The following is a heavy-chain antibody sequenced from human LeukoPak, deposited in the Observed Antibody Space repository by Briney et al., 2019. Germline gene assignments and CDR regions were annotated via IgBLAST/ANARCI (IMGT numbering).Heavy chain of an antibody. V-gene: IGHV4-38-2*02. CDR1: NYSISTDYY. Sequence: SETLSLTCTVSNYSISTDYYWGWIRQPPGKGLEWIGTMYHSGSTYYNPSLKSRVTISVDTSKNQFSLKLSSVTAADTAVYYCARGPRIYGSGSYRYYYYYYMDVWGKGTTVTVSS. D-gene: IGHD3-10*01. J-gene: IGHJ6*03. CDR2: MYHSGST. CDR3: ARGPRIYGSGSYRYYYYYYMDV.